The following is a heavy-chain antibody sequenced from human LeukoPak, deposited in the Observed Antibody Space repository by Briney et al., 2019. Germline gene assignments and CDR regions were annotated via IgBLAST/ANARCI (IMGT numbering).Heavy chain of an antibody. J-gene: IGHJ4*02. D-gene: IGHD3-10*01. CDR1: GFPFSTYW. CDR3: AKVAKYYYGPETYYFFEH. CDR2: INQDGTEK. Sequence: GGSLRLSCAASGFPFSTYWMSWVRQAPGKGLEWVANINQDGTEKYYVDSVKGRFTISRDYAKNSLYLQMNSLRVEDTAVYYCAKVAKYYYGPETYYFFEHWGQGTPVTASS. V-gene: IGHV3-7*01.